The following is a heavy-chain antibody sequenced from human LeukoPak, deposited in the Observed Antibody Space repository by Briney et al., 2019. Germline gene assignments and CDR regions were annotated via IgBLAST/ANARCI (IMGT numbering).Heavy chain of an antibody. D-gene: IGHD2-15*01. CDR3: ARGHFYCSGGSCYGY. Sequence: AVQVSCKASGGTFSSYAISGVGQAPGQGLEWMGRIIPIFGIANYAQKSQGRVTITADKSTSTAYMELRSLRSEDTAVYYCARGHFYCSGGSCYGYWGHGALVTASS. CDR2: IIPIFGIA. J-gene: IGHJ4*03. V-gene: IGHV1-69*04. CDR1: GGTFSSYA.